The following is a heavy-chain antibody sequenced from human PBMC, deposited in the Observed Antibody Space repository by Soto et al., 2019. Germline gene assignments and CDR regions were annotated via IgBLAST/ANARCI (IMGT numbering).Heavy chain of an antibody. V-gene: IGHV3-7*01. CDR1: GFTFSSYW. Sequence: GGSLRLSCGGSGFTFSSYWMSWVRQAPGKGLERVAIIKEDGSEKYYVDSVKGRFTISRDHAKNSLYLQMNSLRAEDTAVYYCARDQPGPTSYWGQGTLVTVSS. J-gene: IGHJ4*02. CDR2: IKEDGSEK. CDR3: ARDQPGPTSY.